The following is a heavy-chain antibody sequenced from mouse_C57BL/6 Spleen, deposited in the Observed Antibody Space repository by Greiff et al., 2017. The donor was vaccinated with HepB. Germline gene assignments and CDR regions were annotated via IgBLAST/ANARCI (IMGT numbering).Heavy chain of an antibody. CDR1: GFTFTDYY. Sequence: EVQGVESGGGLVQPGGSLSLSCAASGFTFTDYYMSWVRQPPGKALEWLGFIRNKANGYTTEYSASVKGRFTISRDNSQSILYLQMTALRAEDSATYYCARYSPYSGFAYWGQGTLVTVSA. CDR2: IRNKANGYTT. J-gene: IGHJ3*01. V-gene: IGHV7-3*01. D-gene: IGHD1-1*01. CDR3: ARYSPYSGFAY.